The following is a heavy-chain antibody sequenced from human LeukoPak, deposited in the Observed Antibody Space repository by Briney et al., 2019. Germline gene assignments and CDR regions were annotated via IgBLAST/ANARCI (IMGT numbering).Heavy chain of an antibody. Sequence: AGGSLRLSCAASGFIVSSNYMNWVRQAPGKGLEWVSVIYTGGNTYYADSVKGRFTISRDNSKNTLYLQMHSLGAEDTAVYYCASPSSGQSFDIWGQGTMVTVSS. CDR1: GFIVSSNY. V-gene: IGHV3-53*01. CDR2: IYTGGNT. J-gene: IGHJ3*02. CDR3: ASPSSGQSFDI. D-gene: IGHD6-19*01.